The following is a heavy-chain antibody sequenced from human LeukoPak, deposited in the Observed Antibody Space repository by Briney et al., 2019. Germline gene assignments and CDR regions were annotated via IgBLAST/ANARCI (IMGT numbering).Heavy chain of an antibody. Sequence: SVKVSCKASGCTFSSYAINWVRQAPGQGLEWMGGIIPICGTANYAHKFQGRVTITTDKSTHTAYMEMNSLRSEYTAEYYCGRDLGDGYLAVDAFDIWGQGTMVTVSS. CDR2: IIPICGTA. D-gene: IGHD5-24*01. J-gene: IGHJ3*02. V-gene: IGHV1-69*05. CDR3: GRDLGDGYLAVDAFDI. CDR1: GCTFSSYA.